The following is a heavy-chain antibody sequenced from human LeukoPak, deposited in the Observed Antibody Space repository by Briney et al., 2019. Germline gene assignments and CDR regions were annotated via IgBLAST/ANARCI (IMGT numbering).Heavy chain of an antibody. Sequence: HPGRSLRLSCAASGFTFSGSAMHWVRQASGKGLEWVGRIRSKANSYATAYAASVKGRFTISRDDSKNTAYLQMNSLKTEDTAVYYCTSSCSSTSCSFMDVWGKGTTVTVSS. J-gene: IGHJ6*03. CDR3: TSSCSSTSCSFMDV. V-gene: IGHV3-73*01. D-gene: IGHD2-2*01. CDR2: IRSKANSYAT. CDR1: GFTFSGSA.